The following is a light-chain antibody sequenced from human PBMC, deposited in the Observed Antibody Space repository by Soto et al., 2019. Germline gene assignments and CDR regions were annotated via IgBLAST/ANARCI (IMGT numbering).Light chain of an antibody. Sequence: EVVLTPSQVPLSLSPGERATLSCRASQSFRGLLAWYQQKPGQAPRLLIYDAYNRATGIPPRFSGSGSGTDFTLTISSLEPEDSAVYYCQQRHRWPITFGQGARLEI. CDR1: QSFRGL. CDR3: QQRHRWPIT. V-gene: IGKV3-11*01. CDR2: DAY. J-gene: IGKJ5*01.